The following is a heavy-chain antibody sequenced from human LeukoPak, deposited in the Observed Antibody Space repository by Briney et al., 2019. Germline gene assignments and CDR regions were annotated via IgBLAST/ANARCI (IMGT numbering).Heavy chain of an antibody. Sequence: KASETLSLTCTVSGGSISNDYWSWIRQPPGKGLEWIGYIYYSGSTNYNPSLKSRVTISVDTSKNQFSLKLSSVTAADTAVYYCARHAIYSGSGSYDFWGQGTLVTVSS. CDR3: ARHAIYSGSGSYDF. CDR2: IYYSGST. D-gene: IGHD3-10*01. J-gene: IGHJ4*02. CDR1: GGSISNDY. V-gene: IGHV4-59*08.